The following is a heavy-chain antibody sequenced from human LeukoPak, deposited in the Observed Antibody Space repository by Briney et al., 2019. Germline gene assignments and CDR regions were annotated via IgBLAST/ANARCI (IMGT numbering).Heavy chain of an antibody. CDR2: ISHDGNNK. V-gene: IGHV3-30*18. J-gene: IGHJ3*02. Sequence: GGSLRLSCAASGFTFTNYAMHWVRQAPGKGLEWVALISHDGNNKYYADSVKGRFTISRDNSKNTLYLQMNSLRAEDTAVYYCAKDRVEYSSSWQPFIWGQGTMVTVSS. D-gene: IGHD6-13*01. CDR1: GFTFTNYA. CDR3: AKDRVEYSSSWQPFI.